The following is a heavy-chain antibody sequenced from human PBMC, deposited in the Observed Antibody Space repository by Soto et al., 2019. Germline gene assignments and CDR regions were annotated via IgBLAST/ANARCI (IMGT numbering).Heavy chain of an antibody. D-gene: IGHD3-3*01. Sequence: GGSLRLSCAASGFTFSSYAMSWVRQAPGKGLEWVSAISGSGGSTYYADPVKGRFTISRDNSKNTLYLQMNSLRAEDTAVYHCAKGGVVIGADYWGQGTLVTVSS. J-gene: IGHJ4*02. CDR3: AKGGVVIGADY. CDR1: GFTFSSYA. V-gene: IGHV3-23*01. CDR2: ISGSGGST.